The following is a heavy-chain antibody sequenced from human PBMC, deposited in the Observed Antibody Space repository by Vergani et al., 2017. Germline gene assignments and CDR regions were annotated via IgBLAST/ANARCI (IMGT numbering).Heavy chain of an antibody. D-gene: IGHD3-22*01. CDR3: AGDRSRCYYDSGGSYVNWFDP. V-gene: IGHV1-69*02. Sequence: QVQLVQSGAEVKKPGSSVKVSCKASGGTFISYTISWVRQAPGQGLEWMGRIIPILGIANYAQKFQGRVTITADKSTSTAYMELSSLRSEHTAVYYCAGDRSRCYYDSGGSYVNWFDPWGQGTLVTVSS. J-gene: IGHJ5*02. CDR1: GGTFISYT. CDR2: IIPILGIA.